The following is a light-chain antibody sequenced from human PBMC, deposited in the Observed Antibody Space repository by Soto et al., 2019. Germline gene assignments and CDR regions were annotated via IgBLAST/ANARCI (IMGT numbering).Light chain of an antibody. CDR3: QQRSNWPSLT. J-gene: IGKJ4*01. CDR1: QSVSSY. Sequence: EIVLTQSPATLSLSPGERATLSCRASQSVSSYLAWYQQKSGQAPRLLIYDASNRATGIPARFSGSGSETDFTLTISSLEPEDSAVYYCQQRSNWPSLTFGGGTKVDIK. CDR2: DAS. V-gene: IGKV3-11*01.